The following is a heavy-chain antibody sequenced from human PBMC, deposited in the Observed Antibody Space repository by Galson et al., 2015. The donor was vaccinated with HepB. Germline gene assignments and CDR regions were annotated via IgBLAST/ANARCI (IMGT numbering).Heavy chain of an antibody. CDR1: GGSISSYY. CDR3: ARHVKGWLQSNWFDP. Sequence: ETLSLTCTVSGGSISSYYWSWIRQPPGKGLEWIGYIYYSGSTNYNPSLKSRVTISVDTSKNQFSLKLSSVTAADTAVYYCARHVKGWLQSNWFDPWGQGTLVTVSS. V-gene: IGHV4-59*08. D-gene: IGHD5-24*01. CDR2: IYYSGST. J-gene: IGHJ5*02.